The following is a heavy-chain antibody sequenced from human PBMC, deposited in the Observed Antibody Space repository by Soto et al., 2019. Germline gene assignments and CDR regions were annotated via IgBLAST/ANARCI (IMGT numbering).Heavy chain of an antibody. CDR1: GGSISTFY. V-gene: IGHV4-59*01. CDR2: IYYTGST. J-gene: IGHJ5*02. Sequence: SETLSLTCTVSGGSISTFYWSWIRQAPGKGLEWIGYIYYTGSTNYNPSLKSRVSMSIDTSKNQFSLELNSVTAADTAVYFCARGLGITMVWGVILNWFDPWGQGTPVTVSS. D-gene: IGHD3-10*01. CDR3: ARGLGITMVWGVILNWFDP.